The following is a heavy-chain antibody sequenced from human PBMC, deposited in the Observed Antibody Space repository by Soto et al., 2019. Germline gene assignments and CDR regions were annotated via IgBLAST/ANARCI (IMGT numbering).Heavy chain of an antibody. CDR3: ARQEGHIEPMIGEFDF. CDR2: ISAYNGNT. V-gene: IGHV1-18*01. J-gene: IGHJ4*02. Sequence: QVQLVQSGPEVKKPGASVMLSCKASGYTFTTYGVSWVRQAPGLGLEWMGWISAYNGNTNYAQKFHGRVTMTTDASANTAYLELRSLRSDDTAVYYCARQEGHIEPMIGEFDFWGQGTLVTVSS. CDR1: GYTFTTYG. D-gene: IGHD3-10*02.